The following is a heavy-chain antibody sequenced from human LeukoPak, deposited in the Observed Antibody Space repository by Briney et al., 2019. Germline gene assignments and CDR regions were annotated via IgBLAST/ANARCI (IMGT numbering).Heavy chain of an antibody. CDR2: ISGSGGST. CDR3: AKTIRKMVVIPTDWFDP. J-gene: IGHJ5*02. Sequence: GGSLRLSCAASGFTFSSYAMSWVRQAPAKGLEWVSAISGSGGSTYYADSVKGRFTISRDNSKNTLYLQMNSLRAEDTAVYYCAKTIRKMVVIPTDWFDPWGQGTLVTVSS. CDR1: GFTFSSYA. D-gene: IGHD2-21*01. V-gene: IGHV3-23*01.